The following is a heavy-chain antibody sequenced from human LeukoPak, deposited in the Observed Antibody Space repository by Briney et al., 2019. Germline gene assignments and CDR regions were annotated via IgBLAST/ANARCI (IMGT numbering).Heavy chain of an antibody. CDR3: ARAGSAYYYYMDV. Sequence: SVKVSCKTSGGTFSSYAISWVRRAPGQGLEWMGGIIPIFGTANYAQKFQGRVTITTDESTSTAYMELSSLRSEDTAVYYCARAGSAYYYYMDVWGKGTTVTVSS. CDR2: IIPIFGTA. V-gene: IGHV1-69*05. J-gene: IGHJ6*03. D-gene: IGHD3-10*01. CDR1: GGTFSSYA.